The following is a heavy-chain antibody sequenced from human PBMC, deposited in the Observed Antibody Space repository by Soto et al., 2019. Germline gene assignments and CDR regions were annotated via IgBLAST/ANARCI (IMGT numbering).Heavy chain of an antibody. CDR3: ARDLTYGYGAAAGKGGNWFDP. J-gene: IGHJ5*02. D-gene: IGHD6-13*01. Sequence: ASVKVSCNASGGTFSSYAISWVRQAPGQGLEWMGGIIPIFGTANYAQKFQGRVTITADESTSTAYMELSSLRSEDTAVYYCARDLTYGYGAAAGKGGNWFDPWGQGTLVTVSS. CDR2: IIPIFGTA. CDR1: GGTFSSYA. V-gene: IGHV1-69*13.